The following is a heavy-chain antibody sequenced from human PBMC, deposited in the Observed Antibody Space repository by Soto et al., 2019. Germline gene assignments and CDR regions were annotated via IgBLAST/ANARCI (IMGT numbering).Heavy chain of an antibody. J-gene: IGHJ4*02. V-gene: IGHV4-31*03. CDR3: ARGVLH. CDR2: TYYSGST. CDR1: GGSISSGGYY. D-gene: IGHD3-10*01. Sequence: QVQLQESGPGLVKPSQTLSLTCTVSGGSISSGGYYWSWIRQHPGKGLEWIGYTYYSGSTYYNPSPXSXLSISVDTSKNQFSLKLSSVTAADTAISYGARGVLHWGQGTLVTVSS.